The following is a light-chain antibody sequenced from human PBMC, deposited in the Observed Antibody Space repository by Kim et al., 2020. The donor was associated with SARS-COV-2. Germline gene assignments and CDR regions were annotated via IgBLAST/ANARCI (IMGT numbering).Light chain of an antibody. CDR1: SSDVGGYNY. J-gene: IGLJ3*02. V-gene: IGLV2-11*01. CDR3: CSYAGSWV. CDR2: DVS. Sequence: SPGQSVTISCTGTSSDVGGYNYVSWYQQHPGKAPKLMIYDVSKRPSEVPDRFSGSKSGNTASLTISGLQAEDEADYYCCSYAGSWVFGGGTKLTVL.